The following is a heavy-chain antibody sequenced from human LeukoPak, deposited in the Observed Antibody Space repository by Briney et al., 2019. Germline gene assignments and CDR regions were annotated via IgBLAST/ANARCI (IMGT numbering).Heavy chain of an antibody. D-gene: IGHD6-19*01. CDR1: GDSVSSNSAA. V-gene: IGHV6-1*01. J-gene: IGHJ4*02. Sequence: PSQTLSLTCAISGDSVSSNSAAWNWIRQSPSRGLEWLGRIYYRSKWYNDYAVSVKSRITINPDTSKNQFSLQLNSVTPEDTAVYYCARDRPPGSSGEYYFDYWGQGTLVTVSS. CDR3: ARDRPPGSSGEYYFDY. CDR2: IYYRSKWYN.